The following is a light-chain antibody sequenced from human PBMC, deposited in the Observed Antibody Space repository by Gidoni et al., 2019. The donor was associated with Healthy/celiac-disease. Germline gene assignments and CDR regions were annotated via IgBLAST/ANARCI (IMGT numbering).Light chain of an antibody. J-gene: IGKJ1*01. CDR3: QQYCSSPWT. CDR2: WAS. Sequence: IVITQFPDSLAVSLGESAPITCKSSQSVLSSSNSKNYLAWYQQKPRQPPKLLIYWASTRKSGVPDRISGSGSGTDFTLTISSLQAEDVAVYYCQQYCSSPWTFGQGTKVEIK. V-gene: IGKV4-1*01. CDR1: QSVLSSSNSKNY.